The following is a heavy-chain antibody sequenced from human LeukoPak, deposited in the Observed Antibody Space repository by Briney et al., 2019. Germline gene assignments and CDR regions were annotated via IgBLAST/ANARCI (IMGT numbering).Heavy chain of an antibody. CDR2: ISWNSGSI. CDR3: ARPGSALWYFDY. D-gene: IGHD2-15*01. CDR1: GFTFDDYA. J-gene: IGHJ4*02. V-gene: IGHV3-9*01. Sequence: PGGSLRLSCAASGFTFDDYAMHWVRQAPGKGLEWVSGISWNSGSIGYADSVKGRFTISRDNAKNSLYLQMNSLRAEDTAVYYCARPGSALWYFDYWGQGTLVTVSS.